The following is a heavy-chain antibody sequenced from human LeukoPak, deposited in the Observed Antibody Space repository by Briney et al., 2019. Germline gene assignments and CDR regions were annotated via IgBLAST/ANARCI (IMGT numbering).Heavy chain of an antibody. CDR3: ARWDDSAWAFGN. J-gene: IGHJ4*02. D-gene: IGHD6-19*01. Sequence: SETLSLTCIVSGGSISRYSWNWIRQSPGKGLEWIGYIAHGGAISYKSSLKSRVTISVDTSKNQLSLRLTSVTAADTAVYYCARWDDSAWAFGNWGPGTLVTVSS. V-gene: IGHV4-59*08. CDR2: IAHGGAI. CDR1: GGSISRYS.